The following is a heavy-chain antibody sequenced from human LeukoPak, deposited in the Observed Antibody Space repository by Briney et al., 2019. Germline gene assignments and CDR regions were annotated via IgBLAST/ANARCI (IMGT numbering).Heavy chain of an antibody. D-gene: IGHD6-13*01. CDR3: ASRELVPKAKYYFDY. V-gene: IGHV1-69*05. Sequence: VKVSCKASGGTFSSHAISWVRQAPGQGLEWMGRIIPIFGTANYAQKFQGRVTITTDESTSTAYVELSSLRSEDTAVYYCASRELVPKAKYYFDYWGQGTLVTVSS. CDR1: GGTFSSHA. CDR2: IIPIFGTA. J-gene: IGHJ4*02.